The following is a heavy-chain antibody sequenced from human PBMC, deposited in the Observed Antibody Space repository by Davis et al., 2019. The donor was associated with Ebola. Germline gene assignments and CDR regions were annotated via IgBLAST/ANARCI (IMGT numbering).Heavy chain of an antibody. CDR2: IYSGGGT. J-gene: IGHJ3*02. Sequence: GESPQIPCAVPGFPVSTHYMSWVRHAPGKGPERVSAIYSGGGTHYADSLKGRFTITRDNSRNALYLHMNILRVEDTAVYYCARGIMIPVAGTGFAFDIWGQGTMVTVSS. V-gene: IGHV3-66*01. D-gene: IGHD6-19*01. CDR3: ARGIMIPVAGTGFAFDI. CDR1: GFPVSTHY.